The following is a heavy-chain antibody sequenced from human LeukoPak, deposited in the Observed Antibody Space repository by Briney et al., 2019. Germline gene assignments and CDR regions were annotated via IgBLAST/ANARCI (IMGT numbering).Heavy chain of an antibody. CDR1: GGTFSSYA. D-gene: IGHD2-2*01. V-gene: IGHV1-69*01. CDR2: IIPIFGTA. J-gene: IGHJ4*02. CDR3: ARGLGYCSSTSCPFDY. Sequence: ASVKVSCKASGGTFSSYAISWVRQAPGQGLDWMGGIIPIFGTANYAQKFQGRVTITADESTSTAYMELSSLRSEDTAVYYCARGLGYCSSTSCPFDYWGQGTLVTVSS.